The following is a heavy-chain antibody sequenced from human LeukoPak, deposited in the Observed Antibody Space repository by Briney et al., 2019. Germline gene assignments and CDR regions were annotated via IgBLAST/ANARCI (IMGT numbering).Heavy chain of an antibody. D-gene: IGHD4-17*01. Sequence: SETLSLTCTVSGGSISSGDYYWSWIRQPPGKGLEWIGYIYRSGTTYSNPSLRSRASLSVDTSKNQFSLKLNSVTAADTAVYFCARHHPNVDYEDCWGQGTLATVSS. CDR1: GGSISSGDYY. J-gene: IGHJ4*02. CDR3: ARHHPNVDYEDC. V-gene: IGHV4-30-4*01. CDR2: IYRSGTT.